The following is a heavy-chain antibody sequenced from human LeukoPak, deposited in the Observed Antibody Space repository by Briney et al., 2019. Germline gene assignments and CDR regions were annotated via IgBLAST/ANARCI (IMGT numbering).Heavy chain of an antibody. CDR1: GFTFSSYA. V-gene: IGHV3-23*01. CDR3: AKEGLVNFYYFDY. Sequence: GGSLSLSCAASGFTFSSYAMSWVRQAPGRGLEWVSTISSSGDSTYYADSVKGRFTIFRDNSKNTLYLQMNSLRAADTAVYYCAKEGLVNFYYFDYWGQGTLVTVSS. J-gene: IGHJ4*02. D-gene: IGHD1-26*01. CDR2: ISSSGDST.